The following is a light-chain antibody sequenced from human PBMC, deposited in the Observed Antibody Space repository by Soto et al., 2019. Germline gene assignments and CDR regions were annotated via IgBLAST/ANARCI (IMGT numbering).Light chain of an antibody. CDR3: AAWDDSLNGVV. CDR1: SSNIGTNY. V-gene: IGLV1-47*01. CDR2: RNS. Sequence: QSVLTQPPSASGTPGQRVTISCSGSSSNIGTNYVYWYQQLPGTAPKLLIYRNSQRPSGVPDRFSGSKSGTSASLAISGLRSEDEAHYYCAAWDDSLNGVVFGGGTQLTVL. J-gene: IGLJ2*01.